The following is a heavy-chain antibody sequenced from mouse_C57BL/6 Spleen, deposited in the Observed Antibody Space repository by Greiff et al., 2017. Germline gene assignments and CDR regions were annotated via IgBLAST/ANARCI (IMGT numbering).Heavy chain of an antibody. J-gene: IGHJ2*01. CDR3: ARDYY. Sequence: DVQLVESGGDLVKPGGSLKLSCAASGFTFSSYGMSWVRQTPDKRLEWVASISSGGSYTYYPDSVKGRFTISRDNAKNTLYLQMSSLKSADTPLYYCARDYYWGQGTTLTVSS. V-gene: IGHV5-6*01. CDR2: ISSGGSYT. CDR1: GFTFSSYG.